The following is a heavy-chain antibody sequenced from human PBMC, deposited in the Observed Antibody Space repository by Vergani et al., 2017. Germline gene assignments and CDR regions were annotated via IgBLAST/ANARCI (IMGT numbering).Heavy chain of an antibody. V-gene: IGHV3-11*01. CDR2: ISTSGRTI. Sequence: QVQLVESGGGLVKPVGSLRLSCAASGFTFSDYYMSWICQAPGKGLEWVSYISTSGRTIYYEDSVKGRFNISRDNTKNSLYLQMNSLRAEDTAVYYCAGVFRRERLFVFDIWGQGTMVTVSS. CDR3: AGVFRRERLFVFDI. CDR1: GFTFSDYY. J-gene: IGHJ3*02. D-gene: IGHD1-1*01.